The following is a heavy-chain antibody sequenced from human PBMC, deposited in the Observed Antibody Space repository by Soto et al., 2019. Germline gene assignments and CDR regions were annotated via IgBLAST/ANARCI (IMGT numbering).Heavy chain of an antibody. CDR2: IYYNGNT. CDR3: VSRLGYGYAMDV. CDR1: GDYIISGGYY. J-gene: IGHJ6*02. Sequence: SETMCLTCTVAGDYIISGGYYWGWISQPPGKGLEWIGSIYYNGNTYYNPSLKSRVTISRDTSRNQFSLRLSSVTAADTAVYYCVSRLGYGYAMDVWGQGTTVTVSS. V-gene: IGHV4-39*01. D-gene: IGHD5-12*01.